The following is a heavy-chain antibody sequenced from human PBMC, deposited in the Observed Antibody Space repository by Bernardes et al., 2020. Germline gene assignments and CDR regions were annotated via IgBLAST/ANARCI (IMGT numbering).Heavy chain of an antibody. J-gene: IGHJ6*02. V-gene: IGHV3-21*01. Sequence: GGSLRLSCAASGFTFSSYSMNWVRQAPGKGLEWVSSISSSSSYIYYADSVKGRFTISRDNAKNSLYLQMNSLRAEDTAVYYCAKQDSYGYRNWGYYYYGMDVWGQGTTVTVSS. CDR3: AKQDSYGYRNWGYYYYGMDV. CDR2: ISSSSSYI. D-gene: IGHD5-18*01. CDR1: GFTFSSYS.